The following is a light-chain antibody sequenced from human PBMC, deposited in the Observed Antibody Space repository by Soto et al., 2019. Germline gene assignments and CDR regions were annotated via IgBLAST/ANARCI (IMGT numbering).Light chain of an antibody. V-gene: IGKV3-20*01. CDR3: QQYGSSPYT. CDR2: GTS. J-gene: IGKJ2*01. CDR1: QSVNSNY. Sequence: EIVLTQSPGTLSLSPGESATLSCRASQSVNSNYLAWYQQKPGQAPRLLIYGTSTRATGIPHRFSGSGSGTDFILTISSLEPEDFAVYYCQQYGSSPYTFGQGTKLEI.